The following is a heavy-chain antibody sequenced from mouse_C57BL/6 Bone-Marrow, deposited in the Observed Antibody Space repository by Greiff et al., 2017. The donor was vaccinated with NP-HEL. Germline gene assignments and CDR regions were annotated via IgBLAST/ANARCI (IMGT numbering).Heavy chain of an antibody. CDR2: INPYNGGT. CDR3: ARHYYGTHFDY. Sequence: VQLKESGPVLVKPGASVKMSCKASGYTFTDYYMNWVKQSHGKSLEWIGVINPYNGGTSYNQKFKGKATLTVDKSSSTAYMELNSLTSEDSAVYYCARHYYGTHFDYWGQGTTLTVSS. D-gene: IGHD1-1*01. V-gene: IGHV1-19*01. CDR1: GYTFTDYY. J-gene: IGHJ2*01.